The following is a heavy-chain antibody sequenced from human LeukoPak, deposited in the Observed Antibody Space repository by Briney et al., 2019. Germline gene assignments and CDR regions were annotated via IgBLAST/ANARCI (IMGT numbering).Heavy chain of an antibody. V-gene: IGHV3-30*02. D-gene: IGHD2-15*01. CDR1: GFTFSSYG. CDR3: AKDMLGYCSGGSCPGFDY. J-gene: IGHJ4*02. CDR2: IRYDGSNK. Sequence: GGSLRPPCAASGFTFSSYGMHWVRQAPGKGLEWVAFIRYDGSNKYYADSVKGRFTISRDNSKNTLYLQMNSLRAEDTAVYYCAKDMLGYCSGGSCPGFDYWGQGTLVTVSS.